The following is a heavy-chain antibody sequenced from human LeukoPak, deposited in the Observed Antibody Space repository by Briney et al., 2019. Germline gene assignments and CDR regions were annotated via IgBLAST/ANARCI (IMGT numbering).Heavy chain of an antibody. CDR2: VNSDGSST. D-gene: IGHD3-3*01. CDR3: ARGRTIFGVVTSAWFDP. J-gene: IGHJ5*02. CDR1: GFTFSSYW. Sequence: GGSLRLSCAASGFTFSSYWMHWVCQAPGKGLVWVSRVNSDGSSTSYADSVKGRFTISRDSAKNTLYLQMNSLRAEDTAVYYCARGRTIFGVVTSAWFDPWGQGTLVTVSS. V-gene: IGHV3-74*01.